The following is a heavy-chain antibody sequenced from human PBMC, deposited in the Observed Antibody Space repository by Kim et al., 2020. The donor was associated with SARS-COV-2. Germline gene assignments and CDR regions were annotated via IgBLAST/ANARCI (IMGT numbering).Heavy chain of an antibody. CDR1: GFTFRSYA. D-gene: IGHD2-2*01. CDR3: ASESVYCSSTSCPSGYFDH. V-gene: IGHV3-30-3*01. Sequence: GGSLRLSCAASGFTFRSYAMHWVRLAPGKGLEWLAVISYDGSNKYYADSVKGRFTISRDNSKNTLYLQMNSLRAEDTAVYYCASESVYCSSTSCPSGYFDHWGQGTLVTVSS. CDR2: ISYDGSNK. J-gene: IGHJ4*02.